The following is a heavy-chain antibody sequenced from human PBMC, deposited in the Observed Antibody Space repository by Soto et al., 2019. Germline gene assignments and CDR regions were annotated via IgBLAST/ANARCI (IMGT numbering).Heavy chain of an antibody. CDR3: TTQTGYCSGGSCYAPDPRAFDI. Sequence: GGSLRLSCAASGFTFSNAWMSWFRQAPGKGLEWVGRIKSKTDGGTTDYAAPVKGRFTISRDDSKNTLYLQMNSLKTEDTAVYYCTTQTGYCSGGSCYAPDPRAFDIWGHGTMVTVSS. CDR1: GFTFSNAW. D-gene: IGHD2-15*01. V-gene: IGHV3-15*01. J-gene: IGHJ3*02. CDR2: IKSKTDGGTT.